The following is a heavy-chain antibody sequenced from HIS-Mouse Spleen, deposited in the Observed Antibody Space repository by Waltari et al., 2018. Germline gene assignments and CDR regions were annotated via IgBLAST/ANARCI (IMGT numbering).Heavy chain of an antibody. CDR1: GYSISSGYY. CDR3: AREIPYSSSWYDWYFDL. CDR2: IYQSGST. D-gene: IGHD6-13*01. V-gene: IGHV4-38-2*02. J-gene: IGHJ2*01. Sequence: QVQLQESGPGLVKPSETLSLTCTVSGYSISSGYYWGWIRKPPGKGLEWIGSIYQSGSTDDNPSLQSRVTISVDTSKNQFSLKLGAVTAADTAVYYCAREIPYSSSWYDWYFDLWGRGTLVTVSS.